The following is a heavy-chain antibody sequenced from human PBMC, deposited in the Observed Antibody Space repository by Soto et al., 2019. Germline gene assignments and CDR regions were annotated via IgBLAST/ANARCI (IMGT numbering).Heavy chain of an antibody. J-gene: IGHJ6*02. V-gene: IGHV3-33*01. D-gene: IGHD3-16*01. CDR1: GFTFSSYG. CDR3: ARDQWDMITFGGVYCYYYGMDV. Sequence: QVQLVESGGGVVQPGRSLRLSCAASGFTFSSYGMHWVRQAPGKGLEWVAVIWYDGSNKYYADSVKGRFSISRDNSKNTLYLQMNSLRAEDTAVYYCARDQWDMITFGGVYCYYYGMDVWGQGTTVTVSS. CDR2: IWYDGSNK.